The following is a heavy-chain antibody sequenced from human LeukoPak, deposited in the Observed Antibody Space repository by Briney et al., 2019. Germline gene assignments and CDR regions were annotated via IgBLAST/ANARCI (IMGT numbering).Heavy chain of an antibody. CDR3: ASGHRFSY. Sequence: PSETLSLTCAVYGGSFSGYYWSWIRQPPGKGLEWIGEINHSGSTNYNPSLKSRVTISVDTSKNQFSLKLSSVTAADTAVYYCASGHRFSYWGQGTLVTVSS. D-gene: IGHD2/OR15-2a*01. CDR1: GGSFSGYY. J-gene: IGHJ4*02. V-gene: IGHV4-34*01. CDR2: INHSGST.